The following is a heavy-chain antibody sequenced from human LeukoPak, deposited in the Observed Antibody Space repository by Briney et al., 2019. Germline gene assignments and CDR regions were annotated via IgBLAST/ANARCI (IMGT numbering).Heavy chain of an antibody. CDR3: AGSISGYDSWFDP. J-gene: IGHJ5*02. CDR1: GGSISSSSYY. CDR2: IYYSGST. D-gene: IGHD5-12*01. Sequence: PSETLSLTCTVSGGSISSSSYYWSWIRQPPGKGLEWIGYIYYSGSTNYNPSLKSRVTISVDTSKNQFSLKLSSVTAADTAVYYCAGSISGYDSWFDPWGQGTLVTVSS. V-gene: IGHV4-61*01.